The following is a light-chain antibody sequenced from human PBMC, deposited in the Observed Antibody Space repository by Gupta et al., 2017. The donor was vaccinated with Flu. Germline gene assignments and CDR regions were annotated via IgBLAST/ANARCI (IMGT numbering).Light chain of an antibody. Sequence: QSVLTHPPSASATPGQRVTISCSGDTSNIDSNVVTWYQQIPGAAPKLLIYSDTERPSGVPARFSGSKSGASASLAISDLQSEDEAVYFCAAWDDGLESWVFGGGTSLTVL. CDR3: AAWDDGLESWV. V-gene: IGLV1-44*01. J-gene: IGLJ3*02. CDR1: TSNIDSNV. CDR2: SDT.